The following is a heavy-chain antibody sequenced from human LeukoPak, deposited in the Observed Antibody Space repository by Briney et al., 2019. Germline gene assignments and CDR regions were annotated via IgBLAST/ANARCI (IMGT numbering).Heavy chain of an antibody. CDR1: GFRFRDYG. D-gene: IGHD6-19*01. V-gene: IGHV3-30*18. CDR2: ISYDGKVR. CDR3: AKEPAPHAGGWFFPDDH. Sequence: GESLRLSCTASGFRFRDYGMHWVRQAPGKGLEWVAVISYDGKVRYYADYVKGRFTISRDNSKNTLFLQIDSLRGDDTAVYYCAKEPAPHAGGWFFPDDHWGQGSLVTVSS. J-gene: IGHJ5*02.